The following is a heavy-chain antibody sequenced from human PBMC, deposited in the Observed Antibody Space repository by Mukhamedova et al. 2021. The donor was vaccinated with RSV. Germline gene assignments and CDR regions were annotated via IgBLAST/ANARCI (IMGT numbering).Heavy chain of an antibody. V-gene: IGHV3-48*03. CDR2: IRTSGNAI. D-gene: IGHD1-26*01. Sequence: VRQAPGRGLEWIAYIRTSGNAIFYADSVQGRFTISRDDAQSSLSLQMNSLRAEDTALYYCVRGGEQVAFDIWCQGTMVTVSS. CDR3: VRGGEQVAFDI. J-gene: IGHJ3*02.